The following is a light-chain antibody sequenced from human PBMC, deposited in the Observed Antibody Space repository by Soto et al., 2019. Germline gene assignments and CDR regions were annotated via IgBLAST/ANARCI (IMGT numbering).Light chain of an antibody. CDR3: TSFTPNLSFV. V-gene: IGLV2-14*03. CDR1: NNDIGADKF. J-gene: IGLJ1*01. Sequence: QSALTQPASVSGSPGQSITITCTGSNNDIGADKFVSWYRQHPGEAPKLLIFDVSNRPSGVSHRFSGSKSGNTASLTISRLQAEDESDYYCTSFTPNLSFVFGTGTKLTVL. CDR2: DVS.